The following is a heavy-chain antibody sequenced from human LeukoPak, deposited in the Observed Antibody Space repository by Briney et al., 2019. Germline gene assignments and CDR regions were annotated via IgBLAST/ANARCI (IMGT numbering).Heavy chain of an antibody. Sequence: GASVKVSCKASGYTFTNYGISLVRQAPGQGLEWMGWISTYNGHTKYAQKLQGRVTMTTDTSTTTAYLELRSLRSDDTAVFYCARDWYYDSSGYSLDAFDIWGQGTMVTVSS. V-gene: IGHV1-18*01. J-gene: IGHJ3*02. CDR2: ISTYNGHT. D-gene: IGHD3-22*01. CDR3: ARDWYYDSSGYSLDAFDI. CDR1: GYTFTNYG.